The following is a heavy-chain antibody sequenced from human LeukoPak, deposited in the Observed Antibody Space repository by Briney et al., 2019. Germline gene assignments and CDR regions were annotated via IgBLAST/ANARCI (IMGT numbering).Heavy chain of an antibody. CDR3: ARHLRGLDL. J-gene: IGHJ5*02. CDR2: IYAADSDT. D-gene: IGHD3-10*01. V-gene: IGHV5-51*01. CDR1: GTSFNNYW. Sequence: HGESLKISCQGSGTSFNNYWISWVLQLPGKGLEWMAIIYAADSDTRYSPSFQGQVTLSVDKSISTVYVQWSSLKASDTAVYYCARHLRGLDLWGQGTLVTVSS.